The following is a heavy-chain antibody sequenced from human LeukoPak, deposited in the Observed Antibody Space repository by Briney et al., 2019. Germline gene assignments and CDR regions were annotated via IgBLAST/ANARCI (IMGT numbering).Heavy chain of an antibody. V-gene: IGHV4-34*01. CDR2: INHSGST. J-gene: IGHJ4*02. CDR1: GGSFSGYY. CDR3: ARGNREED. D-gene: IGHD5-24*01. Sequence: SETLSLTCAVYGGSFSGYYWSWIRQPPGKGLEWIGEINHSGSTNYNPSLKSRVTISVDTSKNQFSLKLSSVTAADTAVYYCARGNREEDWGQGTLVTVSS.